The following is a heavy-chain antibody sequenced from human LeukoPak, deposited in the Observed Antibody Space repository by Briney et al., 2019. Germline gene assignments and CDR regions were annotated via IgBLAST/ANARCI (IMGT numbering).Heavy chain of an antibody. J-gene: IGHJ4*02. V-gene: IGHV1-8*01. Sequence: ASVKVSCKASGYTFTSYDINWVRQATGQGLEWMGWMNPNSGNTGYAQKFQGRVTMTRNTSISTAYMELSSLRSEDTAVYYCASLGVPAAKYYFDYWGQGTLVTVSS. CDR3: ASLGVPAAKYYFDY. CDR2: MNPNSGNT. CDR1: GYTFTSYD. D-gene: IGHD2-2*01.